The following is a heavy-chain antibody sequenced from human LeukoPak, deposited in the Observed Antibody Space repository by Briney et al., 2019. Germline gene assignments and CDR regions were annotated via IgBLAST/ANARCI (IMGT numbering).Heavy chain of an antibody. J-gene: IGHJ4*02. V-gene: IGHV4-34*01. CDR2: INHSGST. CDR1: GGSLSGYY. CDR3: ASILSGYNHYDY. D-gene: IGHD3-22*01. Sequence: SETLSLTCAVYGGSLSGYYWSWIRQPRGKGREWIGEINHSGSTNYNPSLKSRVTISVDTSKNQFSLKLSSVTAADTAVYYCASILSGYNHYDYWGQGTLVTVSS.